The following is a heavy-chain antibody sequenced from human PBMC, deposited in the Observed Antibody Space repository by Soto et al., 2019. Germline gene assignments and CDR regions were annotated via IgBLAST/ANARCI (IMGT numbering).Heavy chain of an antibody. V-gene: IGHV1-3*01. J-gene: IGHJ6*02. Sequence: GASVKVSCKASGYTFPSYAMHWVRQAPGQRLEWMGWINAGNGNTKYSQKFQGRVTITRDTSASTAYMELSSLRSEDTAEYYFARDLEAVAGTGEYYYGMDVWGQGTTVTVSS. CDR2: INAGNGNT. D-gene: IGHD6-19*01. CDR3: ARDLEAVAGTGEYYYGMDV. CDR1: GYTFPSYA.